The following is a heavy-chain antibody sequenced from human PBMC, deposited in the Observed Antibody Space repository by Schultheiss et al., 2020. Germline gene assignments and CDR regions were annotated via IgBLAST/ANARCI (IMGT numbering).Heavy chain of an antibody. D-gene: IGHD4-17*01. CDR2: ISSNGGST. CDR1: GFTFYDYA. V-gene: IGHV3-64*04. Sequence: GGSLRLSCATSGFTFYDYAMSWFRQAPGKGLEYVSAISSNGGSTYYADSVKGRFTISRDNSKNTLYLQMNSLRAEDTAVYYCARDVIMTTVTSYYGMDVWGKGTTVTVPQ. J-gene: IGHJ6*04. CDR3: ARDVIMTTVTSYYGMDV.